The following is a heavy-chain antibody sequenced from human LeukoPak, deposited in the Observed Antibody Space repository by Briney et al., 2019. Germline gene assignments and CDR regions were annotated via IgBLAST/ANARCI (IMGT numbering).Heavy chain of an antibody. Sequence: SVKVSCKASGGTFSSYAISWVRQAPGQGLEWMGGIIPIFGTANYAQKFQGRVTITADGSTSTAYMELRSLRSDDTAVYYCARDPGGAAARDYWGQGTLVTVSS. V-gene: IGHV1-69*13. CDR1: GGTFSSYA. J-gene: IGHJ4*02. CDR2: IIPIFGTA. D-gene: IGHD6-13*01. CDR3: ARDPGGAAARDY.